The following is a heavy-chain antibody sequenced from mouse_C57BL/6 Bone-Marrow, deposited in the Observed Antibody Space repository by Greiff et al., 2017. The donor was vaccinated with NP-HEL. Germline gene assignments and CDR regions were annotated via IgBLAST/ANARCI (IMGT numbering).Heavy chain of an antibody. J-gene: IGHJ1*03. Sequence: EVKLVESGGGLVQSGRSLRLSCATSGFTFSDFYMEWVRQAPGKGLEWIAASRNKANDYTTEYSASVKGRFIVSRDTSQSILYLQMNALRAEDTAIYYCARGIYYYGSSFHWYFDVWGTGTTVTVSS. CDR3: ARGIYYYGSSFHWYFDV. D-gene: IGHD1-1*01. V-gene: IGHV7-1*01. CDR2: SRNKANDYTT. CDR1: GFTFSDFY.